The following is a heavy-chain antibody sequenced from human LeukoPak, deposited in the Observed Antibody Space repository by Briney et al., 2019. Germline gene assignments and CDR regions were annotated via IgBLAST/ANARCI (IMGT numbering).Heavy chain of an antibody. V-gene: IGHV4-59*01. D-gene: IGHD2-2*01. J-gene: IGHJ5*02. CDR2: IYYSGST. Sequence: SETLSLTCTVSGGSISSYYWSWIRQPPGKGLEWIGYIYYSGSTNYNSSLKSRVTISVDTSKNQFSLKLSSATAADTAVYYCARAVVVPAGRWFDPWGQGTLVTVSS. CDR3: ARAVVVPAGRWFDP. CDR1: GGSISSYY.